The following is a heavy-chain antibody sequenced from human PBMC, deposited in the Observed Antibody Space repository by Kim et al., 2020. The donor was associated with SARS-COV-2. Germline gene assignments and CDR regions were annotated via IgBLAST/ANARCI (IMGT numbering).Heavy chain of an antibody. Sequence: ASVKVSCKASGYTFTSYDINWVRQATGQGLEWMGWMNPNSGNTGYAQKFQGRVTMTRNTSISTAYMELSSLRPEDTAVYYCARGYSSGWVRAYYFDYWGQGTLVTVSS. V-gene: IGHV1-8*01. CDR3: ARGYSSGWVRAYYFDY. CDR1: GYTFTSYD. D-gene: IGHD6-19*01. CDR2: MNPNSGNT. J-gene: IGHJ4*02.